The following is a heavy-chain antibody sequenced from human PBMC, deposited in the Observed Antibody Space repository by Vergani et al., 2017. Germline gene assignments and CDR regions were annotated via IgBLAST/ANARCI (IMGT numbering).Heavy chain of an antibody. Sequence: EVQLVESGGGLVQPGRSLRLSCAASGFTFDDYAMHWVRQAPGKGLEWVSAISGSGGSTYYADSVKGRFTISRDNSKNTLYLQMNSLRAEDTAVYYCAKTTYSRLVKRFDYWGQGTLVTVSS. V-gene: IGHV3-23*04. CDR3: AKTTYSRLVKRFDY. J-gene: IGHJ4*02. D-gene: IGHD6-13*01. CDR2: ISGSGGST. CDR1: GFTFDDYA.